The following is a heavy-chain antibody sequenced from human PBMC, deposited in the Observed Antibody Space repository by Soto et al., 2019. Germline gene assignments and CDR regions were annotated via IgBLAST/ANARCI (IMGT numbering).Heavy chain of an antibody. CDR2: IYYSGST. J-gene: IGHJ6*03. D-gene: IGHD2-15*01. V-gene: IGHV4-31*03. Sequence: SETLSLTCTVSGASISSGGYYWSWIRQHPGKGLEWIGYIYYSGSTYYNPSLKSRVTISVDTSKNQFSLKLSSVTAADTAVYYCARAYCSGGSCYLYYYYYMDVWGKGTTVTVSS. CDR3: ARAYCSGGSCYLYYYYYMDV. CDR1: GASISSGGYY.